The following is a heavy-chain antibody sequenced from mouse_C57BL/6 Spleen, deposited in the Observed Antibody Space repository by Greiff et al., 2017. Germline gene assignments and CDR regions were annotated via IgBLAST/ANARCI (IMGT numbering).Heavy chain of an antibody. J-gene: IGHJ3*01. CDR3: ARYYYGSSEGWFAY. CDR1: GFTFSSYG. Sequence: DVMLVESGGDLVKPGGSLKLSCAASGFTFSSYGMSWVRQTPDKRLEWVATISSGGSYTYYPDSVKGRFTISRDNAKNTLYLQMSSLKSEDTAMYYCARYYYGSSEGWFAYWGQGTLVTVSA. CDR2: ISSGGSYT. D-gene: IGHD1-1*01. V-gene: IGHV5-6*02.